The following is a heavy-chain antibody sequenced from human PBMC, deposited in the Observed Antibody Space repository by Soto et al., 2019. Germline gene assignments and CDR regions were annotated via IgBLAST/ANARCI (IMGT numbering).Heavy chain of an antibody. D-gene: IGHD4-17*01. J-gene: IGHJ4*02. Sequence: GGSLRLSCAASGLTFSSYWMNWVRQAPGKGLVWVSRINSGGSITNYADSVRGRFTISRDNTKNTLYLQVNSLRAEDTAVYYCARDVGDDYSDYVPFDYWGQGTLVTVSS. CDR3: ARDVGDDYSDYVPFDY. CDR1: GLTFSSYW. V-gene: IGHV3-74*01. CDR2: INSGGSIT.